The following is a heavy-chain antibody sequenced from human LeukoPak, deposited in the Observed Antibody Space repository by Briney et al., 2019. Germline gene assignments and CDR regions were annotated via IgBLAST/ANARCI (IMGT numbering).Heavy chain of an antibody. CDR2: ISYGGNKE. Sequence: AGGSLRLSCAASAFRFSNYPMHWVRQAPGKGLEWVAMISYGGNKEYHADSVKGRFTISRDNSKNTLSLQMNSLRVEDTAMYFCAKDIQLSTWGLGTMVTVSS. CDR1: AFRFSNYP. V-gene: IGHV3-30-3*02. D-gene: IGHD5-24*01. J-gene: IGHJ3*01. CDR3: AKDIQLST.